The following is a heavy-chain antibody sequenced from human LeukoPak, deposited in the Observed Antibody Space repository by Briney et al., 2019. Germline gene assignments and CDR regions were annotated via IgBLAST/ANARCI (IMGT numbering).Heavy chain of an antibody. CDR3: ARVGMVRGVIINNWFDP. CDR1: GGSISSGGYS. CDR2: IYHSGST. Sequence: SETLSLTCTVSGGSISSGGYSWSWIRQPPGKGLEWIGYIYHSGSTYYNPSLKSRVTISVDRSKNQFSLKLSSVTAADTAVYYCARVGMVRGVIINNWFDPWGQGTLVTVSS. J-gene: IGHJ5*02. D-gene: IGHD3-10*01. V-gene: IGHV4-30-2*01.